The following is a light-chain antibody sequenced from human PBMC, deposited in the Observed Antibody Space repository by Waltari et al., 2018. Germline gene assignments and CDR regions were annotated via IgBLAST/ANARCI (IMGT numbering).Light chain of an antibody. V-gene: IGKV1-39*01. Sequence: DIQMTQSPASLSASVGDSVTITCRASDNINVYLSWYQQKSGKAPKLLIHAASNLQRGVPSRFRGSGYGTDFSLTISSLQPEDFATYYCQQSYRTPPSTFGQGTRVEI. CDR3: QQSYRTPPST. CDR2: AAS. CDR1: DNINVY. J-gene: IGKJ1*01.